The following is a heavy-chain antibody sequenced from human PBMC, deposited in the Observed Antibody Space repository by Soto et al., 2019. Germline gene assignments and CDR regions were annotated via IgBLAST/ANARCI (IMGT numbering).Heavy chain of an antibody. CDR2: ISSSSSYI. CDR1: GFTFSSYS. D-gene: IGHD2-15*01. Sequence: SLRLSCAASGFTFSSYSMNWVRQAPGKGLEWVSSISSSSSYIYYADSVKGRFTISRDNAKNSLYLQMNSLRAEDTAVYYCASHCSGGSCYLPYFDYWGQGTLVTV. CDR3: ASHCSGGSCYLPYFDY. V-gene: IGHV3-21*01. J-gene: IGHJ4*02.